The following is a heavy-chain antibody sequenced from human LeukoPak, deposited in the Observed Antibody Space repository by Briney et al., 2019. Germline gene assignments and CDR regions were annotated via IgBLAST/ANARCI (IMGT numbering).Heavy chain of an antibody. D-gene: IGHD2-15*01. CDR2: IYYSGST. Sequence: PSETLSLTCTVSGGSISSSSYYWGWIRQPPGKGLEWIGSIYYSGSTYYNPSLKSRVTISVDTSKNQFSLKLSSVTAADTAAYYCASRDCSGGSCYYVSSYYFDYWGQGTLVTVSS. CDR3: ASRDCSGGSCYYVSSYYFDY. CDR1: GGSISSSSYY. J-gene: IGHJ4*02. V-gene: IGHV4-39*01.